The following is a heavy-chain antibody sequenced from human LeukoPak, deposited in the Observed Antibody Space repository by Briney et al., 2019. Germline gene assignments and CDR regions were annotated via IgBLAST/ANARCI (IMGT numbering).Heavy chain of an antibody. Sequence: GGSLRLSCAASGFTFSSYAMHWVRQAPGKGLEWASSISSSSSYIYYADSVKGRFTISRDNAKNSLYLQMNSLRAEDTAVYYCAVGDCSGGSCPFDPWGQGTLVTVSS. J-gene: IGHJ5*02. CDR1: GFTFSSYA. CDR2: ISSSSSYI. CDR3: AVGDCSGGSCPFDP. D-gene: IGHD2-15*01. V-gene: IGHV3-21*01.